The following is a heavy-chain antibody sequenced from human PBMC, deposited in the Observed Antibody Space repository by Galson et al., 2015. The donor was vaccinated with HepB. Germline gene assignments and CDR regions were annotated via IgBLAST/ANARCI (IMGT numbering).Heavy chain of an antibody. D-gene: IGHD5-18*01. CDR2: ISYDGSKK. V-gene: IGHV3-30*18. Sequence: SLRLSCAASGFTFSNYGMHWVRQAPGKGLEWVAVISYDGSKKYYADSVKGRFTISRDNSKNTLYLQMNSLRAEDTAVYYCAKDLLDTVMGTGYFDYWGQGTLVTVSS. CDR1: GFTFSNYG. J-gene: IGHJ4*02. CDR3: AKDLLDTVMGTGYFDY.